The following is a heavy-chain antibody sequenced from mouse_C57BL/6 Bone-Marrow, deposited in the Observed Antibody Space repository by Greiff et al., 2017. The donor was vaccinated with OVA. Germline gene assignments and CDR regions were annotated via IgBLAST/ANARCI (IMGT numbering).Heavy chain of an antibody. J-gene: IGHJ2*01. CDR2: IFPGSGST. V-gene: IGHV1-75*01. CDR3: ARYGSSYFDY. D-gene: IGHD1-1*01. CDR1: GYTFTDYY. Sequence: QVQLQQSGPELVKPGASVKISCKASGYTFTDYYINWVKQRPGQGLEWIGWIFPGSGSTYYNEKFKGKATLTVDKSSSTACMLLSSLTSEDSAVYFCARYGSSYFDYWGQGTTLTVSS.